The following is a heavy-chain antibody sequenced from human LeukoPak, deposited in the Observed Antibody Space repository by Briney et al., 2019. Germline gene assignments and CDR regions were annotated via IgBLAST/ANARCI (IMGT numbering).Heavy chain of an antibody. D-gene: IGHD1-14*01. Sequence: GGSLRLSCAASGFTFSGHWMSWVRQAPGKGLEWVANINQGGSDKYYVDSVKGRFTISRNNANNLLYLQMNSLRGEDTAVYYCTRDRSRAEDDWGQGTPVTVSS. J-gene: IGHJ4*02. CDR3: TRDRSRAEDD. V-gene: IGHV3-7*01. CDR1: GFTFSGHW. CDR2: INQGGSDK.